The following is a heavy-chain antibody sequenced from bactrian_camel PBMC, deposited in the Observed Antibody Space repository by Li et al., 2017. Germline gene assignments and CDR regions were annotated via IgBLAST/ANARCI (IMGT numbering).Heavy chain of an antibody. CDR2: IDSDGSA. CDR1: PFDGRN. CDR3: KLVANKYCLLEG. D-gene: IGHD7*01. J-gene: IGHJ4*01. Sequence: HVQLVESGGGSVQAGNSLRLSCTASPFDGRNMGWIRQAPGKEREGVAAIDSDGSATYADSVKGRFTTSQDNAKNTLYLQMNDLQPEDTAMYSCKLVANKYCLLEGWGQGTQVTVS. V-gene: IGHV3S53*01.